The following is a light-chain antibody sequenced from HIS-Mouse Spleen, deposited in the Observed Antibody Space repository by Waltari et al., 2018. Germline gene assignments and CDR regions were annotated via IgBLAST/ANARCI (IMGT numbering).Light chain of an antibody. J-gene: IGLJ1*01. CDR2: SNN. V-gene: IGLV1-44*01. CDR1: SSNIGSNT. CDR3: AAWDDSLNGYV. Sequence: GQRVTISCSGSSSNIGSNTVNWYQQLPGTAPKPLIYSNNQRPSGVPDRFSGSKSGTSASLAIIGLQSEDEADYYCAAWDDSLNGYVFGTGTKVTVL.